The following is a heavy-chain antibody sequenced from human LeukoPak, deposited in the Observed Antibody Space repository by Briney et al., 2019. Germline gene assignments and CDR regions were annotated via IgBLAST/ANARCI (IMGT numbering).Heavy chain of an antibody. D-gene: IGHD6-19*01. CDR1: GFTFTDHP. CDR2: IGGDGIAF. J-gene: IGHJ4*02. CDR3: ARSNSSGWYLDY. V-gene: IGHV3-48*01. Sequence: GGSLRLSCVASGFTFTDHPMNWVRQAPGKGLEWISYIGGDGIAFYADSVKGRFTISRDNSKNTLFLQMNSLRAEDTAVYYCARSNSSGWYLDYWGQGTLVTVSS.